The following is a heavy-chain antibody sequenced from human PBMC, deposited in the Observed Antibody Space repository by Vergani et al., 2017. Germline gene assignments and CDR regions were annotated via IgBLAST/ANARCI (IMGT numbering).Heavy chain of an antibody. D-gene: IGHD2-15*01. J-gene: IGHJ5*02. CDR2: IYHSGST. CDR1: GGSISSGGYS. Sequence: QLQLQESGSGLVKPSQTLSLTCAVSGGSISSGGYSWSWIRQPPGKGLEWIGYIYHSGSTYYNPSLKSRVTISVDRSKNPFSLQLSSVTAADTAVYYCARVPSRRSGGSCYPSNWFDPWGQGTLVTVSS. V-gene: IGHV4-30-2*01. CDR3: ARVPSRRSGGSCYPSNWFDP.